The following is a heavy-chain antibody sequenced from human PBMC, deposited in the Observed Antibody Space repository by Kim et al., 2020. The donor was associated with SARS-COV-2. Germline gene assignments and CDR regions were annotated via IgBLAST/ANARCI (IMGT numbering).Heavy chain of an antibody. V-gene: IGHV3-21*01. CDR1: GFPFSTYD. D-gene: IGHD5-18*01. J-gene: IGHJ6*02. CDR2: INGPSSHL. CDR3: ARDKHQTARADGMDV. Sequence: GGSLRLSCSGSGFPFSTYDMNWVRQAPGKGPEWIAYINGPSSHLYYADSVRGRFTISRDNAKNSLYLQMDSLRAEDTAVFYCARDKHQTARADGMDVWGQGTTVPVSS.